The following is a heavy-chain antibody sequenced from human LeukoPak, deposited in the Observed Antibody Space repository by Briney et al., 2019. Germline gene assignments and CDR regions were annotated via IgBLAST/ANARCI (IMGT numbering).Heavy chain of an antibody. CDR2: FDPEDGET. V-gene: IGHV1-24*01. Sequence: ASVKVSCKVSGYTLTELSMHWVRQAPGKGLEWMGGFDPEDGETIYAQKLQGRVTMTTDTSTSTAYMELRSLRSDDTAVYYCARKRWELTTPLDYWGQGTLVTVSS. J-gene: IGHJ4*02. D-gene: IGHD1-26*01. CDR1: GYTLTELS. CDR3: ARKRWELTTPLDY.